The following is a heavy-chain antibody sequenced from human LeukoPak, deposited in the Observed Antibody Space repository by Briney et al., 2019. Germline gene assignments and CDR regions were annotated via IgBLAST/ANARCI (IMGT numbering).Heavy chain of an antibody. Sequence: GGSLRLSRAASGFTFSSYGMHWVRQAPGKGLEWVAVISYDGSNKYYADSVKGRFTISRDNSKNTLYLQMNSLRAEDTAVYYCAKISTVTENFHHWGQGTLVTVSS. CDR1: GFTFSSYG. CDR3: AKISTVTENFHH. V-gene: IGHV3-30*18. D-gene: IGHD4-17*01. J-gene: IGHJ4*02. CDR2: ISYDGSNK.